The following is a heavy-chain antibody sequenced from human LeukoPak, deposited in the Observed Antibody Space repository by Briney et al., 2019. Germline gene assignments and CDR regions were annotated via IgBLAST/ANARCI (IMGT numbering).Heavy chain of an antibody. V-gene: IGHV3-66*01. J-gene: IGHJ4*02. CDR1: GFTVSSNY. D-gene: IGHD5-24*01. Sequence: GGSLRLSCAASGFTVSSNYMSWVRQAPGKGLEWVSVIYSGGSTYYADSVKGRFTISRDNSKNTLYLQMNSLRAEDTAVYYCARTGYNSYFDYWGQGTLVTVSS. CDR3: ARTGYNSYFDY. CDR2: IYSGGST.